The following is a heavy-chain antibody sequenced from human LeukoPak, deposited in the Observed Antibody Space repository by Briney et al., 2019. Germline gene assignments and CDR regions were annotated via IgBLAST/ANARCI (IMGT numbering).Heavy chain of an antibody. V-gene: IGHV4-4*07. CDR3: ARVAAAGTVPPWFDP. CDR1: GASISGYY. J-gene: IGHJ5*02. CDR2: IFSSGGST. D-gene: IGHD6-13*01. Sequence: SETLSLTCTVSGASISGYYWSWIRQPAGEGLEWIGRIFSSGGSTNYNPSLKSRVTMSVDTSKNQFSLKLSSVTAADTAVYYCARVAAAGTVPPWFDPWGQGTLVTVSS.